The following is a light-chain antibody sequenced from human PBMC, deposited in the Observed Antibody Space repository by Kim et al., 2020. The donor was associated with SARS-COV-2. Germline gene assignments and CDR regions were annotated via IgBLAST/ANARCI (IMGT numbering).Light chain of an antibody. CDR3: QQSNSTPWT. CDR2: AAS. V-gene: IGKV1-39*01. J-gene: IGKJ1*01. CDR1: QSISSY. Sequence: ASVGDRVIITCRASQSISSYLNWYQQKPGKAPKLLIYAASSLQSGVPSRFSGSGSGTDFTLTISSLQPEDFATYYCQQSNSTPWTFGQGTKVDIK.